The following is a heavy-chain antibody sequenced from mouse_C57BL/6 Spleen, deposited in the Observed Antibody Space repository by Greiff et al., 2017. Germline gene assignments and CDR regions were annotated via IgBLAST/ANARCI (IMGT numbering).Heavy chain of an antibody. CDR1: GFTFSDYG. CDR3: AWGIMAPWFAY. CDR2: ISSGSSTN. Sequence: EVQLVESGGGLVKPGGSLKLSCAASGFTFSDYGMHWVRQAPEKGLEWVAYISSGSSTNYYAATVKGRFTISRDNTKNTLFLQRTSLRSEDTAMYYCAWGIMAPWFAYWGQGTLVTVSA. V-gene: IGHV5-17*01. D-gene: IGHD1-1*02. J-gene: IGHJ3*01.